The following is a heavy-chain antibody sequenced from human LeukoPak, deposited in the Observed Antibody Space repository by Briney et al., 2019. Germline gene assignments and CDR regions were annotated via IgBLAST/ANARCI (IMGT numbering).Heavy chain of an antibody. CDR3: ARWERYYSESGVKGGHFDS. CDR2: IFYSGST. V-gene: IGHV4-30-4*01. D-gene: IGHD3-22*01. J-gene: IGHJ4*02. Sequence: PSETLSLTCTVSGDSISSHNYYWSWLRQPPGKGLQWIGFIFYSGSTYYSSSLESRLIISIDTSKNQFSLRLSSVTAADTAMYYCARWERYYSESGVKGGHFDSWGQGTLVTVSS. CDR1: GDSISSHNYY.